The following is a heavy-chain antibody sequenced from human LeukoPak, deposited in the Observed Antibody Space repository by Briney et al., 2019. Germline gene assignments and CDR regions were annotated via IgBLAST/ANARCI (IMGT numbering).Heavy chain of an antibody. CDR2: TYYRSKWYN. J-gene: IGHJ4*02. CDR1: GDSVSSNSVT. V-gene: IGHV6-1*01. CDR3: ARVFTSSGPYYFDY. D-gene: IGHD6-25*01. Sequence: SQTLSLTCAISGDSVSSNSVTWNWIRQSPSRGLEWLGRTYYRSKWYNDYAVSVKSRMTINPDTSKNQLSLQLNSVTPEDTAVYYYARVFTSSGPYYFDYWGQGTLVTVSS.